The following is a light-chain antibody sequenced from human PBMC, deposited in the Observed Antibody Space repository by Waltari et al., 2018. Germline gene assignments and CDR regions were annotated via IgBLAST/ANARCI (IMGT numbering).Light chain of an antibody. CDR3: QQYNSYPPWT. Sequence: EIQMTQSPSTLSASVGDRVTITCRASQSISSWLAWYQQKPGKAPKLLIYKASSLESGVPSRFSGCGSGTEFTLTISSLQPDDFATYYCQQYNSYPPWTFGQGTKVEIK. J-gene: IGKJ1*01. CDR2: KAS. V-gene: IGKV1-5*03. CDR1: QSISSW.